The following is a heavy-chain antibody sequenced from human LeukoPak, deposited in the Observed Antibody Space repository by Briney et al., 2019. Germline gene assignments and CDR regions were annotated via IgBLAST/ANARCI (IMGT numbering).Heavy chain of an antibody. CDR2: ISWNSGSI. CDR1: GFTFDDYA. CDR3: AKDNSDYYDSSGYHFDY. V-gene: IGHV3-9*01. J-gene: IGHJ4*02. Sequence: PGGSLRLSCAASGFTFDDYAMHWVRQAPGKGLEWVSGISWNSGSIGYADSVKGRFTISRDNAKNSLYLQMNSLRAEDTALYYCAKDNSDYYDSSGYHFDYWGQGTLVTVSS. D-gene: IGHD3-22*01.